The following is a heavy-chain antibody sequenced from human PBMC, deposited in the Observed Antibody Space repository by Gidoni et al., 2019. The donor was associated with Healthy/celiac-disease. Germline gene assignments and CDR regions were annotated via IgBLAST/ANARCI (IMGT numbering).Heavy chain of an antibody. CDR3: ARDVGATLKPALDY. CDR1: GYPFTSYY. D-gene: IGHD1-26*01. J-gene: IGHJ4*02. CDR2: INTNSGGT. Sequence: VQLVPSGAEVKKPAASVTVSCNASGYPFTSYYIHWVRQAPGQGLEWMGWINTNSGGTNYAQKFQGRVTMTSDTSISTAYMELSRLRSDDTAVYYCARDVGATLKPALDYWGQGTLVTVSS. V-gene: IGHV1-2*02.